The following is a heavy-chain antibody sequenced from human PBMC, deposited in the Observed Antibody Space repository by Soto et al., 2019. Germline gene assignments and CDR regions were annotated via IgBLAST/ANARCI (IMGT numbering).Heavy chain of an antibody. Sequence: PGGSLRLSCAASGFTFSSYGMHWVRQAPGKGLEWVAVIWYDGSNKYYADSVKGRFTISRDNSKNTLYLQMNSLRAEDTAVYYCARDPTTTIIDYWGQGTLVTVSS. V-gene: IGHV3-33*01. D-gene: IGHD1-26*01. CDR3: ARDPTTTIIDY. CDR1: GFTFSSYG. CDR2: IWYDGSNK. J-gene: IGHJ4*02.